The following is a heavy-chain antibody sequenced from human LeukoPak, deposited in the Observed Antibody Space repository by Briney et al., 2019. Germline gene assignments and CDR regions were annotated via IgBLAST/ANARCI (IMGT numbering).Heavy chain of an antibody. CDR1: GYTFTSYG. V-gene: IGHV1-18*01. CDR2: ISAYNGNT. J-gene: IGHJ4*02. Sequence: ASVKVSCKASGYTFTSYGISWVRQAPGQGLEWMGWISAYNGNTNYAQKLQGRVTMTTDTSTSTAYMELRSLRSDDTAVYYCARDPRISSRDGYNRGLEYFDYWGQGTLVTVSS. CDR3: ARDPRISSRDGYNRGLEYFDY. D-gene: IGHD5-24*01.